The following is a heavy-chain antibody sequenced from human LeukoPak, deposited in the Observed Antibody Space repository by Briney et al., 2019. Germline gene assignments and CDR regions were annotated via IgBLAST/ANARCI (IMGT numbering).Heavy chain of an antibody. V-gene: IGHV4-34*01. CDR1: GGSFSGYY. J-gene: IGHJ5*02. CDR3: ASCGLTTVTNHLNWFDP. D-gene: IGHD4-17*01. CDR2: INHSGST. Sequence: PSETLSLTCAVYGGSFSGYYWSWIRQPPGKGLEWIGEINHSGSTNYNPSLKSRVTISVDTSKNQFSLKLSSVTAADTAVYYCASCGLTTVTNHLNWFDPWGQGTLVTVSS.